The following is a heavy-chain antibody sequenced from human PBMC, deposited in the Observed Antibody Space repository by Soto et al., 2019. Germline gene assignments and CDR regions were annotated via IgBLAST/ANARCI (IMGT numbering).Heavy chain of an antibody. CDR1: GGSISSSSYY. Sequence: SETLSLTCTVSGGSISSSSYYWGWIRQPPGKGLEWIGSIYYSGSTYYNPSLKSRVTISVDTSKNQFSLKLSSVTAADTAVYYCARQVGRYSYGYVSYYYGMDVWGQGTTVTVSS. CDR3: ARQVGRYSYGYVSYYYGMDV. D-gene: IGHD5-18*01. J-gene: IGHJ6*02. V-gene: IGHV4-39*01. CDR2: IYYSGST.